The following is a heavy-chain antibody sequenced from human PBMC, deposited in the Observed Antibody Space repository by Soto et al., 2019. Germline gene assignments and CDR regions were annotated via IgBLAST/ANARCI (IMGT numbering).Heavy chain of an antibody. D-gene: IGHD6-13*01. V-gene: IGHV1-24*01. Sequence: ASVKVSCKVSGYTLTELSMHWVRQAPGKGLEWMGGFDPEDGETIYAQKFQGRVTMTEDTSTDTAYMELSSLRSEDTAVYYCATCGLAAAGPQPLDYLGQRTLVTVSS. J-gene: IGHJ4*02. CDR1: GYTLTELS. CDR3: ATCGLAAAGPQPLDY. CDR2: FDPEDGET.